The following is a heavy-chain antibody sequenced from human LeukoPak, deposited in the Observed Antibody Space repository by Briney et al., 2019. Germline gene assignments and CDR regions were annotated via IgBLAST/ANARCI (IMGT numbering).Heavy chain of an antibody. CDR3: ASTRGSYALDY. V-gene: IGHV3-53*01. CDR2: IYSGGST. CDR1: GFTVSSNY. D-gene: IGHD1-26*01. J-gene: IGHJ4*02. Sequence: PGGSLRLSCAASGFTVSSNYMSWVRQAPGKGLEWVSVIYSGGSTYYADSVKGRFTISRDNSKNTLYLQMNSLRAEDTAVYYCASTRGSYALDYWGQGTLVTVSS.